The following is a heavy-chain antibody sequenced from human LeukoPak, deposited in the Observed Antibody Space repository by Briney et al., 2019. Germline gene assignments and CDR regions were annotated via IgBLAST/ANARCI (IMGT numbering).Heavy chain of an antibody. CDR1: GFTFSSYA. CDR3: ARGLGDPDAFDI. J-gene: IGHJ3*02. CDR2: ISGSGGST. V-gene: IGHV3-23*01. D-gene: IGHD1-26*01. Sequence: GGSLRLSCAASGFTFSSYAMSWVRQAPGKGLEWVSAISGSGGSTYYADSVKGRFTISRDNSKNTLYLQMNSLRAEDTAVYYCARGLGDPDAFDIWGQGTMVTVSS.